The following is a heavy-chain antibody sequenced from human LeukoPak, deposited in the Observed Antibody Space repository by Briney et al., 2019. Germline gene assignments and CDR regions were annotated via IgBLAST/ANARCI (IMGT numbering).Heavy chain of an antibody. J-gene: IGHJ4*02. V-gene: IGHV4-34*01. CDR2: INHSGST. D-gene: IGHD1-26*01. CDR3: ARSLGISSIDY. CDR1: GVSFSGYY. Sequence: SETLSLTCAVYGVSFSGYYWSWIRQPPGKGLEWIGEINHSGSTNYNPSLKSRVTISVDTSKNQSSLKLSSVTAADTAVYYCARSLGISSIDYWGQGTLVTVSS.